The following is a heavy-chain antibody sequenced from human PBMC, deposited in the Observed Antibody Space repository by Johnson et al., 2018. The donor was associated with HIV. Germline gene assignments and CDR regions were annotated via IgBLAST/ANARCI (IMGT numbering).Heavy chain of an antibody. CDR1: GFTVSSYY. CDR2: LFSGDTT. Sequence: VQLVESGGGLVQPGGSLRLSCAASGFTVSSYYMSWVRQAPGKGLEWVSVLFSGDTTYYADSVKGRFTTSRDNSKNTLYLQMNSLSAEDTAVYDCARACRDGYTCDALDIWGQGTMVTVSS. CDR3: ARACRDGYTCDALDI. J-gene: IGHJ3*02. V-gene: IGHV3-66*01. D-gene: IGHD5-24*01.